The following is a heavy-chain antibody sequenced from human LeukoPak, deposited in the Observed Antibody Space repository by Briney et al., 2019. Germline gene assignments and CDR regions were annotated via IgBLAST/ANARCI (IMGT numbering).Heavy chain of an antibody. CDR2: ISYDGSNK. Sequence: PGRSLRLSCAASGFTFSSYGMHWVRQAPGKGLEWVAVISYDGSNKYYADSVKGRFTISRDNSKNTLYLQMNSLRAEDTAVYYCAKDRSVVVTAIYYYYGMDVWGQGTTVTVSS. J-gene: IGHJ6*02. CDR3: AKDRSVVVTAIYYYYGMDV. V-gene: IGHV3-30*18. CDR1: GFTFSSYG. D-gene: IGHD2-21*02.